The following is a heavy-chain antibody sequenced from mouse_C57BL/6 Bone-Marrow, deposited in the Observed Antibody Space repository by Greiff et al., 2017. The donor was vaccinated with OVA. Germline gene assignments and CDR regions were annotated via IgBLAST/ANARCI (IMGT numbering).Heavy chain of an antibody. J-gene: IGHJ1*03. D-gene: IGHD1-1*01. CDR3: TRPITTVVDWYFDV. Sequence: VQLQQSGAELVRPGASVTLSCKASGYTFTDYEMHWVKQTPVHGLEWIGAIDPETGGTASNQKFKGKAILTADKSSSTAYMELRSLTSEDSAVYYWTRPITTVVDWYFDVWGKGTTVTVSS. V-gene: IGHV1-15*01. CDR2: IDPETGGT. CDR1: GYTFTDYE.